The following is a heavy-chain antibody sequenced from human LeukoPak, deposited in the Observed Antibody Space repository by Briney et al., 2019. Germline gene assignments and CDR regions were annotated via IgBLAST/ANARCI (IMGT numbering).Heavy chain of an antibody. Sequence: SVKVSCKASGGTFSSYVISWVRQAPGQGLEWMGGIIPIFGTANYAQKFQGRVTITADESTSTAYMELSSLRSEDTAVYYCARRSTSKVADYYYGMDVWGQGTTVTVSS. J-gene: IGHJ6*02. D-gene: IGHD2-15*01. CDR2: IIPIFGTA. CDR1: GGTFSSYV. V-gene: IGHV1-69*13. CDR3: ARRSTSKVADYYYGMDV.